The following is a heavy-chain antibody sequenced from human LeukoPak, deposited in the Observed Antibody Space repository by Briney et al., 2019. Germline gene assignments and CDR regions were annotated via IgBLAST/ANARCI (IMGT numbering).Heavy chain of an antibody. CDR1: GYTLSEVA. D-gene: IGHD5-24*01. V-gene: IGHV1-24*01. J-gene: IGHJ4*02. Sequence: ASVKVSCKVSGYTLSEVAMHWVRQASGKGLGWMGGADPEDGEPFYAQKFQGRVTLTEDTSIDTAYMEVTSLKSEDTAVYYCTTGFTSMAVDYFDYWGQGTLVTVSS. CDR3: TTGFTSMAVDYFDY. CDR2: ADPEDGEP.